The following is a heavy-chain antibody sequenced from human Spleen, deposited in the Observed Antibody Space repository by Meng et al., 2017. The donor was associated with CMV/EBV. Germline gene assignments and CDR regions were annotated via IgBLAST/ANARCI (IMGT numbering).Heavy chain of an antibody. J-gene: IGHJ3*02. D-gene: IGHD2-2*01. V-gene: IGHV4-38-2*02. CDR2: VYHSGKT. CDR3: ARHPLVVPAAQTFDI. Sequence: SETLSLTCTVSGFSISTDYYWGWIRQSPERGLEWIGTVYHSGKTYYNSSLKSRVTISVDTSKNQFSLKLSSATAADTAVYYCARHPLVVPAAQTFDIWGQGTMVTVSS. CDR1: GFSISTDYY.